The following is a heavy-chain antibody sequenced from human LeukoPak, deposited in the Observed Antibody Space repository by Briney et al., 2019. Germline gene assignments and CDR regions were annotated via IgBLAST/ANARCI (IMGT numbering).Heavy chain of an antibody. V-gene: IGHV3-48*04. Sequence: GGPLRLSCAASGFTFCSYGMNWLRQAPGKGPECVSYISSSSDAIYYADSVKGRFTMSRDNAKSSLHLQMNSLRAEETAMYYCARATRDGYDYWGQGTLVTVSS. CDR3: ARATRDGYDY. J-gene: IGHJ4*02. CDR1: GFTFCSYG. D-gene: IGHD5-24*01. CDR2: ISSSSDAI.